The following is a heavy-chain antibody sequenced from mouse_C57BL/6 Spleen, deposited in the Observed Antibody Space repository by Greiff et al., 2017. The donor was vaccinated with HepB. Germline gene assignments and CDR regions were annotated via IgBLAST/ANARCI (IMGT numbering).Heavy chain of an antibody. CDR3: ARRMITTPYYFDY. Sequence: ESGPGLVKPSQSLSLTCSVTGYSITSGYYWNWIRQFPGNKLEWMGYISYDGSNNYNPSLKNRISITRDTSKNQFFLKLNSVTTEDTATYYCARRMITTPYYFDYWGQGTTLTVSS. CDR2: ISYDGSN. CDR1: GYSITSGYY. J-gene: IGHJ2*01. V-gene: IGHV3-6*01. D-gene: IGHD2-4*01.